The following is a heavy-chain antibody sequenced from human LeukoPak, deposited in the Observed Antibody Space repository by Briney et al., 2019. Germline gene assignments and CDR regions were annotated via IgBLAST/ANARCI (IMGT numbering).Heavy chain of an antibody. V-gene: IGHV4-59*01. CDR1: GGSISSYF. J-gene: IGHJ4*02. D-gene: IGHD2-15*01. CDR3: ARDLEYCSGGACFGY. CDR2: IFYRGST. Sequence: SETLSLTCTVSGGSISSYFWSWIRQPPGKGLEWIGYIFYRGSTKYNPTLKSRVTILGDTSMNQFSLKLRSVTAADTAVYYCARDLEYCSGGACFGYWGKGTLVTVFS.